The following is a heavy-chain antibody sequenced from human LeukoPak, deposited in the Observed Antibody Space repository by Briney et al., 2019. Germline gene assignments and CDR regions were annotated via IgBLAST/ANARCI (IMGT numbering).Heavy chain of an antibody. Sequence: PGGSLRLSCAASGFTFSSYWMSWVRQAPGTGLEWVANIKQDGSEKYYVDSVKGRFTISRDSAKNSLYLQMNSLRAEDTAVYYCARDGPLGGYDILTGYYGYYYYYGMDVWGQGTTVTVSS. CDR3: ARDGPLGGYDILTGYYGYYYYYGMDV. CDR2: IKQDGSEK. D-gene: IGHD3-9*01. CDR1: GFTFSSYW. V-gene: IGHV3-7*01. J-gene: IGHJ6*02.